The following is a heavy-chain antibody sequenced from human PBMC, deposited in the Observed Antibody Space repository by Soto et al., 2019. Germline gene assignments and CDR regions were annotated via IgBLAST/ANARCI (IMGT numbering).Heavy chain of an antibody. D-gene: IGHD5-12*01. CDR2: ISAYNGNT. J-gene: IGHJ4*02. V-gene: IGHV1-18*01. Sequence: GASVKVSCKASGYTFTSYGISWVRQAPGQGLEWMGWISAYNGNTNYAQKLQGRVTMTTDTSTSTAYMELRSLRSDDTAVYYCARTINYSGYDGYFDYWGQGTLVPVSS. CDR1: GYTFTSYG. CDR3: ARTINYSGYDGYFDY.